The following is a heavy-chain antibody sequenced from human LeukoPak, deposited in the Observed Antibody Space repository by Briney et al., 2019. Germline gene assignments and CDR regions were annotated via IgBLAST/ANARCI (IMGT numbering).Heavy chain of an antibody. D-gene: IGHD3-22*01. CDR3: ARARRITMISGFDP. Sequence: SGGSLRLSXAASGFTFSSYAMSWVRQAPGKGLEWVSSISSSSSYIYYADSVKGRFTISRDNAKNSLYLQMNSLRAEDTAVYYCARARRITMISGFDPWGQGTLVTVSS. V-gene: IGHV3-21*01. CDR1: GFTFSSYA. J-gene: IGHJ5*02. CDR2: ISSSSSYI.